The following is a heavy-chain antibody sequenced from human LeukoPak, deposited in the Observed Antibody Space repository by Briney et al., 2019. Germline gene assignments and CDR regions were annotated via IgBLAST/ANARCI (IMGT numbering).Heavy chain of an antibody. Sequence: VSVKVSCKVSGYTLTELSMHWVRQAPGKGLEWMGGFDPEDGETIYAQKFQGRVTMTEDTSTDTAYMELSSLRSEDTAVYYCATVEIPAGTGYYYGMDVWGQGTTVTVSS. D-gene: IGHD6-13*01. CDR3: ATVEIPAGTGYYYGMDV. J-gene: IGHJ6*02. V-gene: IGHV1-24*01. CDR1: GYTLTELS. CDR2: FDPEDGET.